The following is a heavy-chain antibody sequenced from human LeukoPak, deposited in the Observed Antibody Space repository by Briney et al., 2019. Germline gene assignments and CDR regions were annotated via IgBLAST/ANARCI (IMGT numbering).Heavy chain of an antibody. CDR3: AKDLTDGSYYAFDY. V-gene: IGHV3-30*18. D-gene: IGHD1-26*01. CDR2: ISYDGNNK. Sequence: GRSLGLSCAASGFSFINYGMHWVRQAPGKGLEWVAVISYDGNNKYYADSVKGRFTISRDNSKNALYLQMNSLRAEDMAVYYCAKDLTDGSYYAFDYWGQGTLVTVSS. J-gene: IGHJ4*02. CDR1: GFSFINYG.